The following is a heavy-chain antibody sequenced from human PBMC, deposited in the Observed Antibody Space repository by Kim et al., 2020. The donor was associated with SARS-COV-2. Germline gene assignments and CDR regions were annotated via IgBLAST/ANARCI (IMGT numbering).Heavy chain of an antibody. J-gene: IGHJ4*02. D-gene: IGHD4-4*01. CDR3: ARQSFPTVANDY. CDR2: IYYSGST. V-gene: IGHV4-59*08. CDR1: GGSISSYY. Sequence: SETLSLTCTVSGGSISSYYWSWIRQPPGKGLEWIGYIYYSGSTNYNPSLKSRVTISVDTSKNQFSLKLSSVTAADTAVYYCARQSFPTVANDYWGQGTLVTVSS.